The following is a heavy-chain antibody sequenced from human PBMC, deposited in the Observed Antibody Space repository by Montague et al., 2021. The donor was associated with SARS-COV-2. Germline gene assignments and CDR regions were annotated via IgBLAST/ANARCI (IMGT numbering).Heavy chain of an antibody. CDR1: GFTFSSYS. CDR2: ISSSSSYI. D-gene: IGHD6-13*01. Sequence: SLRLSCAASGFTFSSYSMNWVRQAPGKGLEWVSSISSSSSYIYYADSVKGRFTISRGNAKNSLYLQMNSLRAEDTAVYYCARADSSSWYLDWFDPWGQGTLVTVSS. CDR3: ARADSSSWYLDWFDP. V-gene: IGHV3-21*01. J-gene: IGHJ5*02.